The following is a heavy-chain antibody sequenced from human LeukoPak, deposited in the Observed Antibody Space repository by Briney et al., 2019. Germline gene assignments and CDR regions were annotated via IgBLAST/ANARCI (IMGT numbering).Heavy chain of an antibody. D-gene: IGHD2-2*01. CDR2: IYSSGTT. CDR1: GASLSGYY. CDR3: ARRISSWDVYIDK. V-gene: IGHV4-4*09. J-gene: IGHJ4*02. Sequence: SETLSLTCTVSGASLSGYYWSWIRQTPGKGLEWIGYIYSSGTTNYNRSLQSRVIISLDTPKNQFPLSVTSVTAADTAMYFCARRISSWDVYIDKWGQGIQVTVSS.